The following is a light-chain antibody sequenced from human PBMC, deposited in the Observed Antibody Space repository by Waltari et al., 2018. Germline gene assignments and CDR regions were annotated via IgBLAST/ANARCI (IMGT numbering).Light chain of an antibody. CDR1: RHDVGAYAY. J-gene: IGLJ1*01. CDR2: EAS. CDR3: SSHTSTVPHV. V-gene: IGLV2-14*01. Sequence: SALPQPSSVSGSPGQPIPLPCTGSRHDVGAYAYASWYQQYPGKAPKLIMYEASYRPSGISTRFSGSTSGNTASLTISGLQADDEADYYCSSHTSTVPHVFGTGTRV.